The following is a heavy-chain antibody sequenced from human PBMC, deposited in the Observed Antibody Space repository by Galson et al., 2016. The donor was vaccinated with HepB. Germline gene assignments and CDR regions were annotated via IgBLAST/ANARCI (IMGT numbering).Heavy chain of an antibody. J-gene: IGHJ3*02. CDR1: GFRFSSYS. CDR2: ISDDGKKT. D-gene: IGHD5-24*01. V-gene: IGHV3-30*04. CDR3: AREGWQAGDAYDI. Sequence: SLRLSCAASGFRFSSYSIHWVRQTPDKGLECVAIISDDGKKTYYGDSVKGRFSISRDNSKNTLYLQMSSLRVGDTGIYYCAREGWQAGDAYDIWGQGTMVTV.